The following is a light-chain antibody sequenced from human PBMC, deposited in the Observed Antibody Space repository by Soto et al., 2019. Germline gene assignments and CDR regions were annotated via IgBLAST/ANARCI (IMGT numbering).Light chain of an antibody. J-gene: IGKJ3*01. Sequence: DIPMTQSPSSLSASVGDRVNITCRASQSIGTYLNWYHQRPGQAPRLLMYSASTLQSGVPSRFRGSGSGTDFTLTISSLQPEDFATYYCQHVYSMPISFGPGTKVDLK. CDR1: QSIGTY. CDR2: SAS. CDR3: QHVYSMPIS. V-gene: IGKV1-39*01.